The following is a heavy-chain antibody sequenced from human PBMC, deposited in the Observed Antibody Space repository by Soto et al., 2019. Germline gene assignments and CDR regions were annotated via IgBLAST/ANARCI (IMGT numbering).Heavy chain of an antibody. CDR2: IYHSGST. V-gene: IGHV4-30-2*01. D-gene: IGHD3-10*01. Sequence: SEILSLTCAVSGGSISGGGYPWSWIRQPPGKGLEWIGYIYHSGSTYYNPSLKSRVTISVDRSKNQFSLKLSSVTAADTAVYYCARDRITMVRGVLGYYYYYYGMDVWGQGTTVTVSS. CDR1: GGSISGGGYP. J-gene: IGHJ6*02. CDR3: ARDRITMVRGVLGYYYYYYGMDV.